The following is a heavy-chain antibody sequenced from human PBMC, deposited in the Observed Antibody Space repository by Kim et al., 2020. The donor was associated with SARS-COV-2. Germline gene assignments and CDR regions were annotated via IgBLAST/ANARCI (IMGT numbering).Heavy chain of an antibody. Sequence: GESLKISCKGSGYRFTNYWIGWVRQMPGKGLEWMGIIYPGDSDTRYSPSFQGQVTIPADKSISTAYLQWNSLKASDTATYYCACGPWGFDILTAHYPKYGMDVWGPGTTVTVSS. V-gene: IGHV5-51*01. CDR3: ACGPWGFDILTAHYPKYGMDV. CDR2: IYPGDSDT. D-gene: IGHD3-9*01. CDR1: GYRFTNYW. J-gene: IGHJ6*02.